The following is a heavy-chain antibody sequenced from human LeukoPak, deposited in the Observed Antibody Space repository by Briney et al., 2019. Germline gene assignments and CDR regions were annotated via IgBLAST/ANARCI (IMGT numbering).Heavy chain of an antibody. CDR1: GGSISSYY. CDR2: IYYSGST. D-gene: IGHD3-22*01. CDR3: ARDYYDSSENAFDI. J-gene: IGHJ3*02. Sequence: KPSETLSLTCTVSGGSISSYYWSWIRQPPGKGQEWIGYIYYSGSTNYNPSLKSRVTISVDTSKNQFSLKLSSVTAADTAVYYCARDYYDSSENAFDIWGQGTMVTVSS. V-gene: IGHV4-59*01.